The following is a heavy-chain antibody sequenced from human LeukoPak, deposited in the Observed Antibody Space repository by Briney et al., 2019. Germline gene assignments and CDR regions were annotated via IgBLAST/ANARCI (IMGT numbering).Heavy chain of an antibody. Sequence: PSETLSLTCAVYGGSFSGYYWSWIRQPPGKGLEWIGEINHSGSTNYNPSLKSRVTISVDTSKNQFSLKLSSVTAADTAVYYCARGLGYSGSYLVARHAFDIWGQGTMVTVSS. CDR3: ARGLGYSGSYLVARHAFDI. J-gene: IGHJ3*02. V-gene: IGHV4-34*01. CDR2: INHSGST. D-gene: IGHD1-26*01. CDR1: GGSFSGYY.